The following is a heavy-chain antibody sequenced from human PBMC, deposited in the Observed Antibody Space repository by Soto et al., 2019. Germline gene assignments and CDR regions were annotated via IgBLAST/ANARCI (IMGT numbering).Heavy chain of an antibody. CDR2: IIPIFGTA. CDR1: GGTFSSYA. Sequence: QVQLVQSGAEVKKPGSSVKVSCKASGGTFSSYAISWVRQAPGQGLEWMGGIIPIFGTANYAQKFQGRVTIPADESTSTAYMELSSLRSEDTAVYYGARDLKFGEPSYGMDVWGQGTTVTVSS. V-gene: IGHV1-69*12. D-gene: IGHD3-10*01. J-gene: IGHJ6*02. CDR3: ARDLKFGEPSYGMDV.